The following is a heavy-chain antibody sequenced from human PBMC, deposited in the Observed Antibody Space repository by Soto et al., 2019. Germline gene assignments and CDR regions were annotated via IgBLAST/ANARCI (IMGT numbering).Heavy chain of an antibody. V-gene: IGHV1-69*13. Sequence: SVKVSCKASGGTFSSYAISWVRQAPGQGLEWMGGIIPIFGTANYAQKFQGRVTITADESTSTAYMELSSLRSEDTAVYYCARERDFWSGYKAFDYWGQGTLVTVSS. CDR2: IIPIFGTA. CDR1: GGTFSSYA. D-gene: IGHD3-3*01. CDR3: ARERDFWSGYKAFDY. J-gene: IGHJ4*02.